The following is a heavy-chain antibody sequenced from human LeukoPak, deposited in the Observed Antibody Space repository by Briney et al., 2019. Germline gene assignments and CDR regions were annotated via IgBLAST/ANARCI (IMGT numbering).Heavy chain of an antibody. Sequence: GGSLSLSCAASGSTLSSYWMHWVRQAPGKGLMWVSHVNSDGSSTSYADSVWGLFTNYKDNAKNTLYLQMNRLRAEDTGVYYCARGGSYSSFDYWGQGTLVTVSS. CDR3: ARGGSYSSFDY. CDR1: GSTLSSYW. D-gene: IGHD1-26*01. V-gene: IGHV3-74*01. J-gene: IGHJ4*02. CDR2: VNSDGSST.